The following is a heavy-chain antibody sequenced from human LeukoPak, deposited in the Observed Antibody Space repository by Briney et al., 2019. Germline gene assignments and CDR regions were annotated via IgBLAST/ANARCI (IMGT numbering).Heavy chain of an antibody. J-gene: IGHJ6*03. Sequence: PGGSLRLSCAASGFTFDDYGMSWVRQAPGKGLEWVSGINWNGGSTGYADSVKGRFTISRDNAKNSLYLQMNSLRAEDTALYYCARCGEQWTDCYYYYMDVWGKGTTVTVSS. D-gene: IGHD6-19*01. CDR1: GFTFDDYG. CDR3: ARCGEQWTDCYYYYMDV. CDR2: INWNGGST. V-gene: IGHV3-20*04.